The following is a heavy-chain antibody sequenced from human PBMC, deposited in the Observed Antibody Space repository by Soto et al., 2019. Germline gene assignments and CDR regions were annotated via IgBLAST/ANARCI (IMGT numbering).Heavy chain of an antibody. CDR3: ARDNGIAGSFDP. V-gene: IGHV3-48*02. D-gene: IGHD6-13*01. J-gene: IGHJ5*02. CDR1: GFTFSTYS. CDR2: ITSSSSTI. Sequence: GGSLRLSCAASGFTFSTYSMNWVRQAPGKGLEWIAYITSSSSTIFYADSVKGRFTISRDNAKNSLYLQMNSLRDEDTSVYYCARDNGIAGSFDPWGQGTLVTVSS.